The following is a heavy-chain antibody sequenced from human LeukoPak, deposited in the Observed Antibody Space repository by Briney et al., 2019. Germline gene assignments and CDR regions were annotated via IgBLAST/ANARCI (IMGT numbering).Heavy chain of an antibody. CDR1: GFTVSSNY. J-gene: IGHJ6*03. Sequence: GSLRLSCAASGFTVSSNYMSWVRQAPGKGLEWVSVIYSGGSTYYADSVKGRFTISRDNSKNTLYLQMNSLRAEDTAVYYCARAVTSPPFIVVVPAAISDYYMDVWGKGTTVTVSS. CDR2: IYSGGST. V-gene: IGHV3-53*01. CDR3: ARAVTSPPFIVVVPAAISDYYMDV. D-gene: IGHD2-2*01.